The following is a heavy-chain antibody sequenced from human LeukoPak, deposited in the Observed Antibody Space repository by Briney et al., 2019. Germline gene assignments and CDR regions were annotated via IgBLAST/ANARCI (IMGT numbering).Heavy chain of an antibody. Sequence: GASVKVSCKASGYTFTGYYMHWVRQAPGQGLEWMGWINPNSGGTNYAQKFQGRVTMTRDTSISTVYMELTRLRSDDTAVFYCARDKAVGATTVVDYWGQGTLVTVSP. J-gene: IGHJ4*02. CDR1: GYTFTGYY. CDR2: INPNSGGT. CDR3: ARDKAVGATTVVDY. D-gene: IGHD1-26*01. V-gene: IGHV1-2*02.